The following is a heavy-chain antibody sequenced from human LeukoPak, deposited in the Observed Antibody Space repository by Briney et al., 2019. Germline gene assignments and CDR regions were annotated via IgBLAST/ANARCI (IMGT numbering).Heavy chain of an antibody. CDR2: IFYNGDT. J-gene: IGHJ6*03. Sequence: PSETLSLTCTVSGGSISSSSSYYWGWIRQPPGKGLERIGSIFYNGDTYYNPSLKSRVTISVDTSEMQFSLKLTSVTDADTAVYYCGRVQRGNYYYYYMDVWGKGTTVIVSS. CDR1: GGSISSSSSYY. CDR3: GRVQRGNYYYYYMDV. V-gene: IGHV4-39*01.